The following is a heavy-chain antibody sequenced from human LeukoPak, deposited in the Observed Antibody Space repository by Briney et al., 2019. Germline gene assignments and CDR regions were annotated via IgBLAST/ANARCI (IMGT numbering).Heavy chain of an antibody. D-gene: IGHD6-19*01. V-gene: IGHV3-9*01. J-gene: IGHJ4*02. CDR1: GFTFDDYA. CDR3: AKGMYSSGPPFDY. Sequence: PGGSLRLSCAASGFTFDDYAMHWVRQAPGKGLEWVSGIGWNSGSIGYADSVKGRFTISRDNAKNSLYLQMNSLRAEDTALYYCAKGMYSSGPPFDYWGQGTLVTVSS. CDR2: IGWNSGSI.